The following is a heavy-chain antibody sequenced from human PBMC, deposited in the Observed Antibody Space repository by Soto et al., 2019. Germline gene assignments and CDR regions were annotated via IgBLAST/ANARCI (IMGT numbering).Heavy chain of an antibody. J-gene: IGHJ6*03. CDR1: GYTFTSYG. D-gene: IGHD3-10*01. CDR2: ISAYNGNT. CDR3: ARPGAMVRGVMLGDYHYYYMDV. Sequence: ASVKVSCKASGYTFTSYGISWVRQAPGQGLEWMGWISAYNGNTNYAQKLQGRVTMTTDTSTSTAYMELRSLRSDDTAVYYCARPGAMVRGVMLGDYHYYYMDVWGKGTTVTGSS. V-gene: IGHV1-18*01.